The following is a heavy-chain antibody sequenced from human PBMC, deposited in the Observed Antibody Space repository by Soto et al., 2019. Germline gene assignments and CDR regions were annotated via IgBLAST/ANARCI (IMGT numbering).Heavy chain of an antibody. CDR3: ARGVVGAAGLNGMDV. J-gene: IGHJ6*02. D-gene: IGHD6-13*01. CDR2: IWYDGSNK. CDR1: GFTFSSYG. V-gene: IGHV3-33*01. Sequence: QVQLVESGGGVVQPGRSLRLSCAASGFTFSSYGMHWVRQAPGKGLEWVAVIWYDGSNKYYADSVKGRFTISRDNSKNTLYLQMNSLRAEDTAVYYCARGVVGAAGLNGMDVWGQGTTVTVSS.